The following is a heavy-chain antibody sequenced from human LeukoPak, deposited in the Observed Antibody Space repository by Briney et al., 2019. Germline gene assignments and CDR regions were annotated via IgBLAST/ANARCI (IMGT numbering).Heavy chain of an antibody. Sequence: ASVKVSCKVSGYTFTDYYMHWVQQAPGKGLEWMGLVDPEDGETIYAEKFQGRVTITADTSTDTAYMELSSLRSADTAVYYCATDGSQDYDFWSGYIYWGQGTLVTVSS. CDR1: GYTFTDYY. D-gene: IGHD3-3*01. CDR2: VDPEDGET. CDR3: ATDGSQDYDFWSGYIY. V-gene: IGHV1-69-2*01. J-gene: IGHJ4*02.